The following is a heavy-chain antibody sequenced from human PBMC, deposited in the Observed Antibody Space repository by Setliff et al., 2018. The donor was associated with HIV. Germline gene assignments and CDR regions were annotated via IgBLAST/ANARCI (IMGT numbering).Heavy chain of an antibody. CDR1: GDSVSSNSAA. V-gene: IGHV6-1*01. D-gene: IGHD6-19*01. CDR3: ASGAVAATGHYYYYMDV. CDR2: TYYKSKWYN. Sequence: PSQTLSLTCAISGDSVSSNSAAWNWIRQSPSRGLEWLGRTYYKSKWYNDYAVSVKSRITINPDTSKNQFSLQLSSVTPEDTAVYYCASGAVAATGHYYYYMDVWGKGTTGTSP. J-gene: IGHJ6*03.